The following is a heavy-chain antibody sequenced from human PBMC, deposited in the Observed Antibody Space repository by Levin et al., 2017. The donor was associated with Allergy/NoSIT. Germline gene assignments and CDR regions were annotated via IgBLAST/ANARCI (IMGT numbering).Heavy chain of an antibody. D-gene: IGHD3-10*01. V-gene: IGHV2-70*11. CDR2: IDWDDDK. Sequence: SGPTLVKPTQTLTLTCTFSGFSLTTSGMCVSWIRQPPGNALEWLARIDWDDDKYYSTSLKTRLTISRDTSKNQVVLTMTSMDPVDTATYYCARATNHYYGRGFDYWGQRTPVTVSS. CDR3: ARATNHYYGRGFDY. J-gene: IGHJ4*02. CDR1: GFSLTTSGMC.